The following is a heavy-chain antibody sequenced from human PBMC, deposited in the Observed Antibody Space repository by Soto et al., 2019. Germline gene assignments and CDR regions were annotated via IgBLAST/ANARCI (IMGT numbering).Heavy chain of an antibody. CDR3: ARGLTMIVVVPAY. J-gene: IGHJ4*02. CDR1: GYTFTGYY. V-gene: IGHV1-2*02. Sequence: SGEESFKGSGYTFTGYYMHWVRQAPGQGLEWMGWINPNSGGTNYAQKFQGRVTMTRDTSISTDYMELSRLRSDDTAVYSCARGLTMIVVVPAYWGQGTLVTVSS. CDR2: INPNSGGT. D-gene: IGHD3-22*01.